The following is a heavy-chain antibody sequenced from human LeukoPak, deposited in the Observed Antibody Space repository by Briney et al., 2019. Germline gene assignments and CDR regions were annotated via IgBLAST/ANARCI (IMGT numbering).Heavy chain of an antibody. J-gene: IGHJ4*02. CDR2: ISYDGSNK. D-gene: IGHD2-2*01. CDR3: AKSGVPAAPGYFDY. V-gene: IGHV3-30*18. Sequence: GGSLGLSCAASGFTFSSYGMHWVRQAPGKGLEWVAVISYDGSNKYYADSVKGRFTISRDNSKNTLYLQMNSLRAEDTAVYYCAKSGVPAAPGYFDYWGQGTLVTVSS. CDR1: GFTFSSYG.